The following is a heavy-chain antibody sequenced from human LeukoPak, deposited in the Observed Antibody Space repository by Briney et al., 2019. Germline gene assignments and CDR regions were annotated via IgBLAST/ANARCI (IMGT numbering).Heavy chain of an antibody. CDR2: ISYDGSNK. CDR3: AKGRGTGPRWYYYGMDV. D-gene: IGHD4-23*01. V-gene: IGHV3-30*18. CDR1: GFTFSNYG. Sequence: PGGSLRLSCAASGFTFSNYGMHWVRQAPGKGLEWVAVISYDGSNKYYADSVKGRFTISRDNSKNTLYLQMNSLRAEDTAVYYCAKGRGTGPRWYYYGMDVWGQGTTVTVSS. J-gene: IGHJ6*02.